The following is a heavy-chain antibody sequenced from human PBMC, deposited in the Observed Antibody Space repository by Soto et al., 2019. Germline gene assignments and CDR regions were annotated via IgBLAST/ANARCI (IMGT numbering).Heavy chain of an antibody. Sequence: ASVKVSCKASGGTFSSYAISWVRQAPGQGLEWMGGIIPIFGTANYAQKFQGRVTITADESTSTAYMELSNLRSEDTAVYYCARDFRDSGRPRVWGQGTTVTVSS. D-gene: IGHD1-26*01. CDR3: ARDFRDSGRPRV. CDR1: GGTFSSYA. J-gene: IGHJ6*02. V-gene: IGHV1-69*13. CDR2: IIPIFGTA.